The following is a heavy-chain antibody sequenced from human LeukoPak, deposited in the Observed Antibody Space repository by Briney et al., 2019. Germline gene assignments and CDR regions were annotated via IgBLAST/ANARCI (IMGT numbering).Heavy chain of an antibody. CDR3: ARTSIAVAGNFDY. CDR1: GFTFSSYE. V-gene: IGHV3-48*03. D-gene: IGHD6-19*01. CDR2: ISSSGSTI. Sequence: PGGSLRLSCAASGFTFSSYEMNWVRQAPGKGVEWVSYISSSGSTIYYADSVKGRFTISRDSAKNSLYLQVNSLRAEDTAVYYCARTSIAVAGNFDYWGQGTLVTVSS. J-gene: IGHJ4*02.